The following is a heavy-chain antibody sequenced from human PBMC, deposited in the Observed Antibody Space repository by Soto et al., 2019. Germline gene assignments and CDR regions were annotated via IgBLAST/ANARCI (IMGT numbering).Heavy chain of an antibody. D-gene: IGHD1-26*01. J-gene: IGHJ3*02. CDR1: GYTFTRYG. CDR3: ARDHRLIVGATTDAFPI. Sequence: ASVKVSCKASGYTFTRYGISWVRQAPGQGLEWMGWISAYNGKTDHAQKFQGRVTMTTDTSTSTAYMELRSLRSDDTAVYYCARDHRLIVGATTDAFPIWGQGTMVTVSS. V-gene: IGHV1-18*01. CDR2: ISAYNGKT.